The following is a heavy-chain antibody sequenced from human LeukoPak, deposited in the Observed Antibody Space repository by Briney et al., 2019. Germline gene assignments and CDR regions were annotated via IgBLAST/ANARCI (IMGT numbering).Heavy chain of an antibody. V-gene: IGHV1-2*02. Sequence: ASVNVSCKAPGHTFSVDYIHWVRQAPGQGHESMGSINPKSDDTKYAQQCQGRGTITNVKAHSKVYMELTRLKPDDTSQDHCSRRGQGWELFLDYWGQGTLVTVSS. J-gene: IGHJ4*02. D-gene: IGHD3-10*01. CDR1: GHTFSVDY. CDR3: SRRGQGWELFLDY. CDR2: INPKSDDT.